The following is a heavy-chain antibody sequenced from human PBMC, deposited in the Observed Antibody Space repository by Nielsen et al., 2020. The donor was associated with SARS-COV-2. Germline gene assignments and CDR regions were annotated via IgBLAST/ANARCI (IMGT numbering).Heavy chain of an antibody. J-gene: IGHJ4*02. CDR1: GFTFNNYA. V-gene: IGHV3-23*03. CDR3: AKSSSDYQYYFEY. D-gene: IGHD3-22*01. CDR2: IYSGDSRT. Sequence: GGSLRLSCAASGFTFNNYAMSWVRQAPGKGLEWVSVIYSGDSRTYYADSVKGRFSISRDNSKHTLYLQMNSLRAEDTAVYYCAKSSSDYQYYFEYWGQGILVTVSS.